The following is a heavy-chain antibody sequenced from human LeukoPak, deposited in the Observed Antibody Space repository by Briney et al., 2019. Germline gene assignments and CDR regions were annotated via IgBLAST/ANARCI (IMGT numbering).Heavy chain of an antibody. CDR1: GFTFSSYG. Sequence: GRSLRLSCAASGFTFSSYGMPWVRQAPGKGLEWVAVISYDGSNKYYADSVKGRFTISRDNSKNTLYLQMNSLRAEDTAVYYCARQQQLVPLTDYWGQGTLVTVSS. D-gene: IGHD6-13*01. J-gene: IGHJ4*02. CDR2: ISYDGSNK. CDR3: ARQQQLVPLTDY. V-gene: IGHV3-30*03.